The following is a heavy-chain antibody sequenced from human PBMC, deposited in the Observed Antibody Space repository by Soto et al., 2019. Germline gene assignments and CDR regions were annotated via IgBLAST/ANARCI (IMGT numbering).Heavy chain of an antibody. Sequence: QITLKESGPTLVKPTQTLTLTCTFSGFSLSTSGVGVGWIRQPPGKALEWLALIYWDDDKRYSPSLKSRLTIANDTSKNQVVLTMTNMDPVDTATYYCAHSRITDFLNCFDPWGEGTLVTVST. CDR3: AHSRITDFLNCFDP. J-gene: IGHJ5*02. CDR1: GFSLSTSGVG. CDR2: IYWDDDK. D-gene: IGHD3-10*01. V-gene: IGHV2-5*02.